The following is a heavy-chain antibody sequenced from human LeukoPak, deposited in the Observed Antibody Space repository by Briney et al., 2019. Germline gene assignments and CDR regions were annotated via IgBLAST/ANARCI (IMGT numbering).Heavy chain of an antibody. V-gene: IGHV3-30-3*01. CDR3: ARDGETAVTIDY. Sequence: PGGSLRLSCAASGFTFSSYAMHWVRQAPGKGLGWVAVISYDGSDKYYAASVKGRFTISRDNSKNTLFMQMNSLRAEGTAVYYCARDGETAVTIDYWGEGTLVTVSS. D-gene: IGHD4-17*01. CDR2: ISYDGSDK. J-gene: IGHJ4*02. CDR1: GFTFSSYA.